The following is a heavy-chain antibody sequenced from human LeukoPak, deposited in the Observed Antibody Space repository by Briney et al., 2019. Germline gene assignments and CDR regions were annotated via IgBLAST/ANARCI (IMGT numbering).Heavy chain of an antibody. J-gene: IGHJ5*02. V-gene: IGHV4-59*01. CDR3: ARDRRHGDDWFDP. CDR2: IYYSGST. CDR1: GGSISTYY. Sequence: SETLSLTCTVSGGSISTYYWSCIRQPPGKGLEWIGYIYYSGSTNYNPSLKSRVTISPDTSKNQFSLKLTSVTAADTAVYFCARDRRHGDDWFDPWGQGTLVTVSS. D-gene: IGHD4-17*01.